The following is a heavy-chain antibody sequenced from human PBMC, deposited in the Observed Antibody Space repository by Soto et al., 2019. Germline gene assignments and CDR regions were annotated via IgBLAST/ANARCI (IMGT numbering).Heavy chain of an antibody. CDR3: ARDPVTTSHNWFDP. V-gene: IGHV4-34*01. CDR1: GGSFSGYY. D-gene: IGHD4-17*01. Sequence: PSETLSLTCAVYGGSFSGYYWSWIRQPPGKGLEWIGEINHSGSTNYNPSLKSRVTISVDTSKNQFSLKLSSVTAADTAVYYCARDPVTTSHNWFDPWGQGTLVIVSS. CDR2: INHSGST. J-gene: IGHJ5*02.